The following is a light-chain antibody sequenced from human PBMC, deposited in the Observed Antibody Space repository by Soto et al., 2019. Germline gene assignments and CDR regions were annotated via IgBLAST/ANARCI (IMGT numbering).Light chain of an antibody. V-gene: IGLV2-14*01. Sequence: QSALTQPASVSGSPGQSITISCTGTSSDVGGYNYVSWYQQHPGKAPKLMIYEVSNRPSGVSNRFSGSKSGNTASLTISVLQAEDEAHYYCTSYTSSSARVFGGGTKLTVL. CDR2: EVS. CDR3: TSYTSSSARV. J-gene: IGLJ3*02. CDR1: SSDVGGYNY.